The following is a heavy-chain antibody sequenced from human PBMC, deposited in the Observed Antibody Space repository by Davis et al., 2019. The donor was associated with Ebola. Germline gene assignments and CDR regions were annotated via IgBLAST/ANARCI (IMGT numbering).Heavy chain of an antibody. Sequence: GGSLRLSCAASGFTFSSYEMNWVRQAPGKGLEWVSYISSSGSTIYYADSVKGRFTISRDNAKNSLYLQMNSLRAEDTAVYYCAREGAAVPDYYYGMDVWGQGTTVTVSS. CDR3: AREGAAVPDYYYGMDV. CDR2: ISSSGSTI. J-gene: IGHJ6*02. V-gene: IGHV3-48*03. D-gene: IGHD6-13*01. CDR1: GFTFSSYE.